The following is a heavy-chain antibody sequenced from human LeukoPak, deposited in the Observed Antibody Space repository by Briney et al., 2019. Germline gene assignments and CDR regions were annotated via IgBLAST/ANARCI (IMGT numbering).Heavy chain of an antibody. D-gene: IGHD6-19*01. V-gene: IGHV3-23*01. CDR1: GFTFSSYA. CDR2: ISGSGGST. Sequence: GGSLRLSCAASGFTFSSYAMSWVRQAPGKGLEWVSAISGSGGSTYYADSVKGRFTISRDNSKNTLYLQMNSLRAEDTAVYYCVARGGWARFDYWGQGTLVTVSS. J-gene: IGHJ4*02. CDR3: VARGGWARFDY.